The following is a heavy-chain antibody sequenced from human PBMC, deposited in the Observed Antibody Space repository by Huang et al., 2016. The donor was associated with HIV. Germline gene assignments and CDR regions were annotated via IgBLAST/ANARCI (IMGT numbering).Heavy chain of an antibody. Sequence: QLQLVESGGGVVQPGGSLRLSCVASGFDFRSHELHWVRQAPGKGMDGITFSGDGGKNKQYGDSVTGRFTISRDNSKNTLYLQMNSLRPEDTAVYYCAKEEAGRFGAFDIWGQGTMVTVSS. J-gene: IGHJ3*02. CDR3: AKEEAGRFGAFDI. D-gene: IGHD3-10*01. CDR1: GFDFRSHE. CDR2: SGDGGKNK. V-gene: IGHV3-30*02.